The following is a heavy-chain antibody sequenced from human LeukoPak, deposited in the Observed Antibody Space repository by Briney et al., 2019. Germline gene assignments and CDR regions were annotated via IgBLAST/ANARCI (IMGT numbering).Heavy chain of an antibody. Sequence: SETLSLTCTISGGSISSSSYHGGWIRQPPGKGLEWIGSIYYRGSTYYNPSLKSRVTISVDTSKNKFSLKLSSVTAADTAVYYCARGRRVRSRPGPASSYYYGMDVWGQGTTVTVSS. CDR1: GGSISSSSYH. D-gene: IGHD1-14*01. CDR2: IYYRGST. J-gene: IGHJ6*02. CDR3: ARGRRVRSRPGPASSYYYGMDV. V-gene: IGHV4-39*07.